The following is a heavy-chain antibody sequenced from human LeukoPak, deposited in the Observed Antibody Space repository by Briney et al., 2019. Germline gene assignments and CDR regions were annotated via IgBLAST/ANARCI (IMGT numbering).Heavy chain of an antibody. CDR2: INHSGST. Sequence: SETLSLTCAVYGESFSGYYWSWIRQPPGKGLEWIGEINHSGSTNYNPSLKSRVTISVDTSKNQFSLKLSSVTAADTAVYYCARKLRYYDSRLDYWGQGTLVTVSS. J-gene: IGHJ4*02. V-gene: IGHV4-34*01. D-gene: IGHD3-22*01. CDR3: ARKLRYYDSRLDY. CDR1: GESFSGYY.